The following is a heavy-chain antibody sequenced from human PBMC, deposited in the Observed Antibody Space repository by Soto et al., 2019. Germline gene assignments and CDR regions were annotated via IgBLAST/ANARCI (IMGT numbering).Heavy chain of an antibody. D-gene: IGHD6-19*01. Sequence: PGGSLRLSCAASGFSLDAYAMHWVRQAPGKGHEWVAVISYDGKNIYYADSVKGRFTISRDNSKNTLYLQMNTLRAEDTAVYYCAKDNGWLSVSWGQGTLVTVSS. V-gene: IGHV3-30*18. CDR2: ISYDGKNI. CDR1: GFSLDAYA. J-gene: IGHJ5*02. CDR3: AKDNGWLSVS.